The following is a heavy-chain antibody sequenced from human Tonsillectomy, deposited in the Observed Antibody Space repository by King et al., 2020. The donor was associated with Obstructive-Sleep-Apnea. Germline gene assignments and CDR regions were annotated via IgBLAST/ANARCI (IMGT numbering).Heavy chain of an antibody. CDR2: ISSSSGTI. J-gene: IGHJ4*02. Sequence: QLVQSGGDLVQPGGSLRLSCAASGFTFSSYSMNWVRQAPGKGLEWVSYISSSSGTIYYADSVKGRFAISRDNAKNSLYLQMNSLRAEDTAVYYCARVLALDYWGQGTLVTVSS. CDR1: GFTFSSYS. V-gene: IGHV3-48*04. CDR3: ARVLALDY.